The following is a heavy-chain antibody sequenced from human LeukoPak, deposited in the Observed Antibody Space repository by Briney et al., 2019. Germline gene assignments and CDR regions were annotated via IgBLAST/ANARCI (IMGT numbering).Heavy chain of an antibody. CDR1: GYTFTSYG. V-gene: IGHV1-18*01. J-gene: IGHJ3*02. CDR2: ISAYNGNT. Sequence: ASVKVSCKASGYTFTSYGISWVRQAPGQGLEWMGWISAYNGNTNYAQKLQGRVTMTTDTSTSTAYMELRSLRSDDTAVYYCARAFSLVGATADAFDIWGQGTMVTVSS. D-gene: IGHD1-26*01. CDR3: ARAFSLVGATADAFDI.